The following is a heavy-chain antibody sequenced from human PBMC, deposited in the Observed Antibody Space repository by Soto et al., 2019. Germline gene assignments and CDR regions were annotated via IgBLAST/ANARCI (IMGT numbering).Heavy chain of an antibody. CDR1: GFTFSSYS. D-gene: IGHD6-13*01. V-gene: IGHV3-21*01. Sequence: VGSLRLSCAASGFTFSSYSMNRVRQAPGKGLEWVTSISSSSSYIYYADSVKGRFTISRDNAKNSLYLQMNSLRAEDTAVYYCASSERPSSSWYDWGQGTLVTVSS. CDR3: ASSERPSSSWYD. CDR2: ISSSSSYI. J-gene: IGHJ4*02.